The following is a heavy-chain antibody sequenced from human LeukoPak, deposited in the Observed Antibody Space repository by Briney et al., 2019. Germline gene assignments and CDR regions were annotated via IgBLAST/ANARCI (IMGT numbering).Heavy chain of an antibody. CDR3: ARRRYGYYYFDY. V-gene: IGHV4-39*01. D-gene: IGHD5-18*01. J-gene: IGHJ4*02. CDR1: GGSISSSSYY. Sequence: SETLSFTCTVSGGSISSSSYYWGWIRQPPGKGLEWIGSIYYSGSTYYNSSLKSRVTISVDTSKNQFSLKLSSVTAADTAVYYCARRRYGYYYFDYWGQGTLVTVSS. CDR2: IYYSGST.